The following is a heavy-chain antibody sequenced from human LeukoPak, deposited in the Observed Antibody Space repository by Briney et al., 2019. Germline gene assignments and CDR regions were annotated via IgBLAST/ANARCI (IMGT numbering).Heavy chain of an antibody. J-gene: IGHJ4*02. CDR3: ARDQSGSLDY. CDR2: VNQDASTK. Sequence: GGSLRLSCAASGFTFSDYSMNWVRQAPGKGLEWVANVNQDASTKQYVDSVKGRFTISRDNAKNSLSLQMNSLRADDTAIYYCARDQSGSLDYWGQGILVTVSA. D-gene: IGHD1-26*01. V-gene: IGHV3-7*01. CDR1: GFTFSDYS.